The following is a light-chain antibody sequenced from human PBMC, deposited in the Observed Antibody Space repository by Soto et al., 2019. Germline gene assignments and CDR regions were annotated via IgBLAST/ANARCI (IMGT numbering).Light chain of an antibody. CDR2: AAS. V-gene: IGKV1-39*01. CDR1: QTSSSW. J-gene: IGKJ4*01. CDR3: QQSYSTPLT. Sequence: DIQMTQSPSTLSVSVGDRVTITCRASQTSSSWLAWYQQKPGKAPKLLIYAASSMQSGVPSRFSGSGSGTDFTLTISSLEPEDFAAYYCQQSYSTPLTFGGGTKVDIK.